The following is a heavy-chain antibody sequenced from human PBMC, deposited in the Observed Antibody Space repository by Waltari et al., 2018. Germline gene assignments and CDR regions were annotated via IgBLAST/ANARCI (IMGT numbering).Heavy chain of an antibody. D-gene: IGHD1-26*01. CDR3: ARPVGNET. CDR2: IYSGGST. V-gene: IGHV3-53*01. J-gene: IGHJ5*02. CDR1: GFSVSGVY. Sequence: EVQLVESGGGLVQPGGSLRLSCAASGFSVSGVYMTWVRQAPGKGLQWVSIIYSGGSTYYAVSGKGRFTISRDNSKNTVFLQMNSLRVDDTAVYYCARPVGNETWGQGTLVTVSS.